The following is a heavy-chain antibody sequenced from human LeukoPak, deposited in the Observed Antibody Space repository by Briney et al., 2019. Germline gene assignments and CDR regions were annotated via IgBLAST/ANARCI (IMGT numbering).Heavy chain of an antibody. CDR1: GGSISSYY. CDR2: IYYSGST. Sequence: SETLSLTCTVSGGSISSYYWSWIRQPPGKGLEWIGYIYYSGSTNYNPSLKSRVTISVDTSKNQFSLKLSSVTAADTAVYYCARGLWLETTIQLYAMDVWGQGTTVIVSS. J-gene: IGHJ6*02. D-gene: IGHD2-21*02. V-gene: IGHV4-59*08. CDR3: ARGLWLETTIQLYAMDV.